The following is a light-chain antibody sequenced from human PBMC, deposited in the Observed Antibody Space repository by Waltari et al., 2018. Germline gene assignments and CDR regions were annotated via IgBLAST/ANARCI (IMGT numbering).Light chain of an antibody. Sequence: SYVLTQPPSVSVAPGQTTTITCGGNNIGTKAVHWYQQKPGQAPVLVVYDASGRPSGIPERFSGSNSGNTATLTISGVEAGDEADYYCQVWDRSSDHPYVVFGGGTKLTVL. V-gene: IGLV3-21*02. CDR3: QVWDRSSDHPYVV. J-gene: IGLJ2*01. CDR2: DAS. CDR1: NIGTKA.